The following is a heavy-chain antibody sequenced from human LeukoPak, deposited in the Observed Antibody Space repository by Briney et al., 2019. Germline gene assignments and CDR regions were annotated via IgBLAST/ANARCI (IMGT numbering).Heavy chain of an antibody. CDR1: GFLFDDSG. V-gene: IGHV3-23*01. CDR2: ISGSGGST. CDR3: GKMAKIKGYFDY. Sequence: GGSLRLSCAASGFLFDDSGMSWVRQAPGEGLEWVSAISGSGGSTYYADSVKGRFTISRDNSKNTLYLQMNSLRAEDTAVYYCGKMAKIKGYFDYWGQGTLVTVSS. J-gene: IGHJ4*02. D-gene: IGHD5-24*01.